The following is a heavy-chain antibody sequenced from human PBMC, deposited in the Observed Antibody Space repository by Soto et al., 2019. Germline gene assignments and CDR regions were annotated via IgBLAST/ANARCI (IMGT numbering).Heavy chain of an antibody. CDR2: INASDGNT. V-gene: IGHV1-46*01. CDR1: GYTFTSYY. Sequence: ASVKVSCKASGYTFTSYYMHWVRQAPGQGLEWMGIINASDGNTNYAQKFQGRVTMTTDTSTSTAYMELRSLRSDDTAVYYCARGDDYSSYYGMDVWGQGTTVTVSS. CDR3: ARGDDYSSYYGMDV. J-gene: IGHJ6*02. D-gene: IGHD4-4*01.